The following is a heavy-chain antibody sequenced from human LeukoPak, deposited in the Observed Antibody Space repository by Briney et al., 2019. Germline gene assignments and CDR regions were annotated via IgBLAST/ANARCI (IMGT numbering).Heavy chain of an antibody. J-gene: IGHJ4*02. CDR2: ISGSGGST. CDR1: GFTFSNAW. V-gene: IGHV3-23*01. D-gene: IGHD3-22*01. CDR3: AKDRGTMIVVVDY. Sequence: GGSLRLSCAASGFTFSNAWMSWVRQAPGKGLEWVSAISGSGGSTYYADSVKGRFTISRDNSKNTLYLQMNSLRAEDTAVYYCAKDRGTMIVVVDYWGQGTLVTVSS.